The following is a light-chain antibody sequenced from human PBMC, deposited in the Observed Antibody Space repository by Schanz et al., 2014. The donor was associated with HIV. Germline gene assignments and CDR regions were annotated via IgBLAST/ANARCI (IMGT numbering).Light chain of an antibody. CDR2: TNN. J-gene: IGLJ1*01. Sequence: QSVLTQPPSVSGAPGQRVTISCTGSSSNFGAGYDVNWYQQLPGTAPKLLIYTNNNRPSGVPDRFSGSKSGTSASLAIIGLQAEDEADYYCQSYDSSLSAYVFGTGTKVTVL. CDR3: QSYDSSLSAYV. V-gene: IGLV1-40*01. CDR1: SSNFGAGYD.